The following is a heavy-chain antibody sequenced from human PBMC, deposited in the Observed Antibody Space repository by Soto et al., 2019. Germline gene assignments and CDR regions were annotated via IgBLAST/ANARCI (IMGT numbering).Heavy chain of an antibody. Sequence: EVQLLESGGGLVQPGGSLRLSCAASGFTFSSYAMSWVRQAPGKGLEWVSAISGSGGSTYYADSVKGRFTISRDNSKNTLYLQMNGLRAEDTAVYFCAKEWGWGSYGALDYWGQGTLVTVSS. CDR3: AKEWGWGSYGALDY. D-gene: IGHD2-21*01. J-gene: IGHJ4*02. V-gene: IGHV3-23*01. CDR2: ISGSGGST. CDR1: GFTFSSYA.